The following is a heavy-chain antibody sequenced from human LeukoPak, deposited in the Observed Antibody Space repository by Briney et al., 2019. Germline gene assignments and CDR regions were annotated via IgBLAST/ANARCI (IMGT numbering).Heavy chain of an antibody. CDR3: AVHNHPSAVVPAAIIY. V-gene: IGHV5-51*01. CDR1: GYSFTSYW. Sequence: GESLKISCKGSGYSFTSYWIGWVRQMPGKGLEWMGIIYPGDSDTRYSPSFQGQVTISADKSISTAYLQWSSLKASDTAMYYCAVHNHPSAVVPAAIIYWGQGTLVTVSS. CDR2: IYPGDSDT. J-gene: IGHJ4*02. D-gene: IGHD2-2*01.